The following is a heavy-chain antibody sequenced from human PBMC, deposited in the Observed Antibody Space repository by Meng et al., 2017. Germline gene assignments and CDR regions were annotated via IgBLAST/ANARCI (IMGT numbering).Heavy chain of an antibody. Sequence: GGSLRLSCAASGFTFSSYWMSWVRQAPGKGLEWVANIKQDGSEKYYVDSVKGRFTISRDNAKNSLYLQMNSLRAEDTAVYYCARDRTLLWFGESPPYYFDYWGQGTLVTVSS. CDR2: IKQDGSEK. V-gene: IGHV3-7*01. CDR3: ARDRTLLWFGESPPYYFDY. CDR1: GFTFSSYW. J-gene: IGHJ4*02. D-gene: IGHD3-10*01.